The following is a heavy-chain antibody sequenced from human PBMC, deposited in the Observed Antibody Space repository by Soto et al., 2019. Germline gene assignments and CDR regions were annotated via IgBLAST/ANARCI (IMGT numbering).Heavy chain of an antibody. CDR1: GGSISSGDYY. V-gene: IGHV4-30-4*01. J-gene: IGHJ6*02. CDR3: ASSQYYYDSSGYPGMDV. D-gene: IGHD3-22*01. CDR2: IYYSGST. Sequence: TLSLTCTVSGGSISSGDYYWSWIRQPPGKGLEWIGYIYYSGSTYYNPSLKSRVTISVDTSKNQFSLKLSSVTAADTAVYYCASSQYYYDSSGYPGMDVWGQGTAVTVSS.